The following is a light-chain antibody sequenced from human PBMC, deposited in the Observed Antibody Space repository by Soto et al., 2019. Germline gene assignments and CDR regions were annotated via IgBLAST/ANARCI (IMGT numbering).Light chain of an antibody. Sequence: DIVLTQSPVTLSCSPGEGSTLSFRAGRVVSGSYLAWYQQKPGQAPRLLIYGASSRATGIPDRFSGSGSGTDFTLTISRLEPEDFAVYYCQQYGSSPPITFGQGTRLEIK. CDR1: RVVSGSY. V-gene: IGKV3-20*01. CDR3: QQYGSSPPIT. J-gene: IGKJ5*01. CDR2: GAS.